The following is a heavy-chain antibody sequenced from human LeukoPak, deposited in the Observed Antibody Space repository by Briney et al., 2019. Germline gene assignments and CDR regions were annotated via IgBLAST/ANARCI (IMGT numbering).Heavy chain of an antibody. CDR1: GYTFTSYY. J-gene: IGHJ5*02. D-gene: IGHD2-21*02. CDR2: INPSGGST. CDR3: ARGATRYCGGDCYHIDP. V-gene: IGHV1-46*01. Sequence: ASVKVSCKASGYTFTSYYMHWVRQAPGQGLEWMGIINPSGGSTSYAQKFQGRVTMTRDTSTSTVYMELGSLGSEDTAVYYCARGATRYCGGDCYHIDPWGQGTLVTVSS.